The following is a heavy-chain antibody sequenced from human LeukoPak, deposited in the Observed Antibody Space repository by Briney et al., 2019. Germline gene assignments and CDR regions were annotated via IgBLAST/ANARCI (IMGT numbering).Heavy chain of an antibody. D-gene: IGHD3-16*01. CDR1: GCNFTSYW. CDR2: IDPSDSYT. J-gene: IGHJ3*02. CDR3: ARRLGDYSGVMNAFDI. V-gene: IGHV5-10-1*01. Sequence: GESLKISCKGSGCNFTSYWITWVRQMPGKGLEWMGRIDPSDSYTNYSPSFQGHVTISADKSISTAYLQWSSLKASDTAMYYCARRLGDYSGVMNAFDIWGQGTMVTVSS.